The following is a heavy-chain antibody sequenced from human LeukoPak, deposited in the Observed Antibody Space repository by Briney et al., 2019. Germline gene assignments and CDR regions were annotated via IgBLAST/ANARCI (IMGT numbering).Heavy chain of an antibody. V-gene: IGHV3-33*01. CDR3: ARHRGSVFEGYMDV. Sequence: GGSLRLSCAASGFTLGNHCMHWVRQAPGKGLEWVAIIFSNGVNKYYADSMKGRFTISRDTSKNTLFLEMESLRTEDTAVYYCARHRGSVFEGYMDVWGKGTTVTVSS. J-gene: IGHJ6*03. CDR1: GFTLGNHC. CDR2: IFSNGVNK. D-gene: IGHD2-8*01.